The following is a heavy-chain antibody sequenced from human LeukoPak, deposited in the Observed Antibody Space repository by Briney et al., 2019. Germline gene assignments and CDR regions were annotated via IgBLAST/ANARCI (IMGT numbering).Heavy chain of an antibody. J-gene: IGHJ4*02. V-gene: IGHV4-34*01. CDR2: INHSGST. D-gene: IGHD2-15*01. CDR3: ARGGIVVVVAATRRSYYFDY. Sequence: PSETLSLTCTVSGGSISSYYWSWIRQPPGKGLEWIGEINHSGSTNYNPSLKSRVTISVDTSKNQFSLKLSSVTAADTAVYYCARGGIVVVVAATRRSYYFDYWGQGTLVTVSS. CDR1: GGSISSYY.